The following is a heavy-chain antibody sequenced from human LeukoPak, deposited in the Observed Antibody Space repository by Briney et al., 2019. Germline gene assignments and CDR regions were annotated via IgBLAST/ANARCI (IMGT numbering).Heavy chain of an antibody. CDR3: ARDSSGYYDY. Sequence: SQTLSLTCTVSGGSISSGGYYWSWIRQHPGKGLEWIGYIYYSGSTYYNPSLKSRVTISVDTSKNQFSLKLSSVTAADTAVYYCARDSSGYYDYWGQGTLVTVSP. J-gene: IGHJ4*02. CDR2: IYYSGST. D-gene: IGHD3-22*01. CDR1: GGSISSGGYY. V-gene: IGHV4-31*03.